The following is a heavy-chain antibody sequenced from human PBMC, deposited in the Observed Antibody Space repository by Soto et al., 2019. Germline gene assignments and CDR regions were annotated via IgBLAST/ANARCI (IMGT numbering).Heavy chain of an antibody. V-gene: IGHV3-11*06. CDR3: ARSITDYYDSSGYYDDY. Sequence: QVQLVESGGGLVKPGGSLRLSCAASGFTFSDYYMSWIRQAPGKGLEWVSYISSSSSYTNYADSVKGRFTISRDNAKNPXYLQMNSLRAEDTAVYYCARSITDYYDSSGYYDDYWGQGTLVTVSS. D-gene: IGHD3-22*01. CDR1: GFTFSDYY. J-gene: IGHJ4*02. CDR2: ISSSSSYT.